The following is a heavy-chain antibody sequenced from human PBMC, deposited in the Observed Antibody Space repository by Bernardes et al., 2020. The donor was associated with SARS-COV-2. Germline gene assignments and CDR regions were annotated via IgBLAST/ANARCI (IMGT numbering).Heavy chain of an antibody. CDR3: AKSNTRFHGFDV. V-gene: IGHV1-69*04. CDR1: GGTFDTHA. D-gene: IGHD3-3*01. J-gene: IGHJ3*01. Sequence: SVKVSCKASGGTFDTHAISWVRLAPDQRPEWIGRIIPILGLTKFPDKFEGRVTLTADRSTNTAYMQMASLTSEDTAIYYCAKSNTRFHGFDVWGQGTPVTVSS. CDR2: IIPILGLT.